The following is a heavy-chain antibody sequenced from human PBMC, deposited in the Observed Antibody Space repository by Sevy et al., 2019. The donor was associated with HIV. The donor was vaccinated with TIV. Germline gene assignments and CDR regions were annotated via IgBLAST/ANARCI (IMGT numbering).Heavy chain of an antibody. CDR1: GFTFSNYA. CDR3: AREGCSKPHDY. J-gene: IGHJ4*02. D-gene: IGHD2-2*01. CDR2: FSFGCGKI. V-gene: IGHV3-23*01. Sequence: GGSLRLSCAASGFTFSNYAMSWVRQAPGKGLEWVSTFSFGCGKINYADSVKGRFPISRENSKNTLYLQMNSLRAEDTALYYCAREGCSKPHDYWGQGTLVTVS.